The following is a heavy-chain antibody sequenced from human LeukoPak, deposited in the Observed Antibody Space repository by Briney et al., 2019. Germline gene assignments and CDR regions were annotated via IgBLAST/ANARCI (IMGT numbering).Heavy chain of an antibody. V-gene: IGHV1-18*01. CDR3: ARDNSVGETAWWFDP. CDR1: GYTFANYG. J-gene: IGHJ5*02. CDR2: ISAYSGNT. Sequence: ASVKVSCKASGYTFANYGISWVRQAPRQGLEWMGWISAYSGNTNYALKLQGRVTMTTDTSTSTAYMELRSLRSDDTAVYYCARDNSVGETAWWFDPWGQGTLVTVSS. D-gene: IGHD1-26*01.